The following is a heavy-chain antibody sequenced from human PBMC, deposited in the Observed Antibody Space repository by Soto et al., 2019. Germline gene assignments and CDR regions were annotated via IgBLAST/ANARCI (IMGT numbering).Heavy chain of an antibody. D-gene: IGHD2-15*01. Sequence: QVQLQESGPGLVKPSQTLSLTCTVSGGSMNSGGYCWSWIRQHTGEGLEWIGCISYGGTTSYNPSLKSGVIISVDTSKNQFSLKLTSVTAADTAVYYCSRGILVWGQGTLITVSS. CDR3: SRGILV. J-gene: IGHJ4*02. V-gene: IGHV4-31*03. CDR2: ISYGGTT. CDR1: GGSMNSGGYC.